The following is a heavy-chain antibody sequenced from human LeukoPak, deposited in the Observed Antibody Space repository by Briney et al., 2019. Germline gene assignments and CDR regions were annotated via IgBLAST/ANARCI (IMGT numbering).Heavy chain of an antibody. CDR1: GGSISSSSSY. J-gene: IGHJ4*02. CDR2: INHSGST. Sequence: SETLSLTCTVSGGSISSSSSYWGWIRQPPGKGLEWIGEINHSGSTNYNPSLKSRVTISVDTSKNQFSLKLSSVTAADTAVYYCARGRSSSSEDFDYWGQGTLVTVSS. D-gene: IGHD6-6*01. CDR3: ARGRSSSSEDFDY. V-gene: IGHV4-39*07.